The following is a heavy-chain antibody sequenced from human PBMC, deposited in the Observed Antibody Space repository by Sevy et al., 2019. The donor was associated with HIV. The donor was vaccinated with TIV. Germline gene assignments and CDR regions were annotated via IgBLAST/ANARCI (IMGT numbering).Heavy chain of an antibody. CDR3: ARGSSSWYDY. CDR1: GYTFTTYN. CDR2: MSPYNGNK. V-gene: IGHV1-18*01. Sequence: ASVKVSCKASGYTFTTYNIVWVRQAPGQGLEWLAWMSPYNGNKNYAQRVQGRVTMTTDTFTDTAFWELRSLKFDDTAVYYCARGSSSWYDYWGQGTLVTVSS. D-gene: IGHD2-2*01. J-gene: IGHJ4*02.